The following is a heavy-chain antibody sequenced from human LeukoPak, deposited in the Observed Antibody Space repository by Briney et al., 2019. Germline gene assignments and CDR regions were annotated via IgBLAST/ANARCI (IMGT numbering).Heavy chain of an antibody. V-gene: IGHV1-2*02. CDR2: INPDSGGT. CDR1: GYTFTGYY. Sequence: ASVKVSCKASGYTFTGYYIHWVRQAPGQGLEWMGWINPDSGGTNYAQKFQGRVTMTRDTSINTAYMEQSSLRSDDTAVYYCTRNTVTTFSPDYWGQETLVTVSS. D-gene: IGHD4-17*01. J-gene: IGHJ4*02. CDR3: TRNTVTTFSPDY.